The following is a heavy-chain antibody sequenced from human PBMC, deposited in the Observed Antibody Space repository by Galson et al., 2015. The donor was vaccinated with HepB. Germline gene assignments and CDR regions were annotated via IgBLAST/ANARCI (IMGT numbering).Heavy chain of an antibody. J-gene: IGHJ6*02. Sequence: SLRLSCAASGFTFSSYWMHWVRQAPGKGLVWVSRINSDGSSTSYADSVKGRFTISRDNAKNTLYLQMNSLRAEDTAVYYCARTLAVVAAATYYYYGMDVWGQGTTVTVSS. CDR3: ARTLAVVAAATYYYYGMDV. CDR1: GFTFSSYW. V-gene: IGHV3-74*01. D-gene: IGHD2-15*01. CDR2: INSDGSST.